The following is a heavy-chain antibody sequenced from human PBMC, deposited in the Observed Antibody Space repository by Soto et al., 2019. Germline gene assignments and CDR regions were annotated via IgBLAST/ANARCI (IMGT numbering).Heavy chain of an antibody. D-gene: IGHD6-13*01. V-gene: IGHV1-18*01. CDR2: ISAYNGNT. CDR3: SRDRRQIAAAATERD. CDR1: GYTFTSYG. Sequence: QVQLVQSGAEVKKPGASVKVSCKASGYTFTSYGISWVRQAPGQGLEWMGWISAYNGNTNYGQKLQGRVTMTTDTSTSTAYMELRSLRSDDTAVYYCSRDRRQIAAAATERDWGQGTLVTVSS. J-gene: IGHJ4*02.